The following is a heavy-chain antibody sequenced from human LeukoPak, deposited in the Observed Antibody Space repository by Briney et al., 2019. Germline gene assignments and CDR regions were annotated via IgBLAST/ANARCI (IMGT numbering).Heavy chain of an antibody. V-gene: IGHV3-9*01. CDR2: ISWNSGSI. CDR3: AKVLRYFDWSSYGMDV. J-gene: IGHJ6*02. CDR1: GFTFDDYA. Sequence: GRSLRLSCAASGFTFDDYAMHWVRQAPGKGLEWVSGISWNSGSIGYADSVKGRFTISRDNAKNSLYLQMNSLRAEDTALYYCAKVLRYFDWSSYGMDVWGQGTTVTVSS. D-gene: IGHD3-9*01.